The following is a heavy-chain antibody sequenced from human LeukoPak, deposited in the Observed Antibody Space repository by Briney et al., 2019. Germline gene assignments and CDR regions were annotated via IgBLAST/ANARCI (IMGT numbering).Heavy chain of an antibody. CDR3: AREGGYSSSLY. D-gene: IGHD6-13*01. CDR1: GFTFSSYW. Sequence: PGGSLRLSCAASGFTFSSYWMSWVRQAPGKGLEWVANIKQDGSEKYYVDSVKGRFTISRDNAKNSLYLLMNSLRAEDTAVYYCAREGGYSSSLYWGQGTLVTVSS. J-gene: IGHJ4*02. CDR2: IKQDGSEK. V-gene: IGHV3-7*03.